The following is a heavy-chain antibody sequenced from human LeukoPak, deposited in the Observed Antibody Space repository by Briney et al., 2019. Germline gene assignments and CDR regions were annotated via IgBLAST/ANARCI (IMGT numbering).Heavy chain of an antibody. D-gene: IGHD6-19*01. J-gene: IGHJ6*02. CDR2: IRSKAYGGTT. V-gene: IGHV3-49*04. CDR1: GFTFSSYS. CDR3: TRGVSSGWYVYGMDV. Sequence: GGSLRLSCAASGFTFSSYSMNWVRQAPGKGLEWVGFIRSKAYGGTTEYAASVKGRFTISRDDSKSIAYLHMNSLKTEDTAVYYCTRGVSSGWYVYGMDVWGQGTTVTVSS.